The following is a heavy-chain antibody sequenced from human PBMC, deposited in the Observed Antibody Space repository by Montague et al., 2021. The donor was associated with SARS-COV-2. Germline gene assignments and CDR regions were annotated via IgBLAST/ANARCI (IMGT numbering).Heavy chain of an antibody. D-gene: IGHD3-10*01. V-gene: IGHV4-61*02. J-gene: IGHJ4*02. CDR1: GGSINSGSHY. CDR3: AGDERDTAAYFLRRGRVTIPGDTSKNQFGLRLHAVTAADTAIYYCAREGPAAAGYFLR. CDR2: VYIDGAT. Sequence: TLSLTCSVSGGSINSGSHYWTWNLQPSGRELDWLGRVYIDGATAYNTSHQDPVPISRDTTTNQMSLQLHSVTAAAATVYDSAGDERDTAAYFLRRGRVTIPGDTSKNQFGLRLHAVTAADTAIYYCAREGPAAAGYFLRWGQGILVTVSS.